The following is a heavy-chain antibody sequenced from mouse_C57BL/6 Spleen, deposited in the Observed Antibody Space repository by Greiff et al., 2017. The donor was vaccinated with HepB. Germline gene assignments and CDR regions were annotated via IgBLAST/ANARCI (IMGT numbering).Heavy chain of an antibody. Sequence: EVKLVESGAELVRPGASVKLSCTASGFNIKDDYMHWVKQRPEQGLEWIGWIDPENGDTEYASKFQGKATITADTSSNTAYLQLSSLTSEDTAVYYCTTGPAWFAYWGQGTLVTVSA. CDR1: GFNIKDDY. CDR2: IDPENGDT. V-gene: IGHV14-4*01. CDR3: TTGPAWFAY. J-gene: IGHJ3*01.